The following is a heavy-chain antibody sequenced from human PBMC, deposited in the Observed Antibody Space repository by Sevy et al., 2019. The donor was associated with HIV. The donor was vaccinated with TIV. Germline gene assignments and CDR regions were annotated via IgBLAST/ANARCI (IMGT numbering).Heavy chain of an antibody. CDR2: ISSSSSYI. V-gene: IGHV3-21*01. D-gene: IGHD3-10*01. J-gene: IGHJ5*02. CDR1: GFTFSSYS. Sequence: GGSLRLSCAASGFTFSSYSMNWVRQAPGKGLEWVSSISSSSSYIYYADSVKGRFTISRDNAKNSGYLQMNSLRAEDTTVYYCARGSPYYYGSGSSDWFDPWGQGTLVTVSS. CDR3: ARGSPYYYGSGSSDWFDP.